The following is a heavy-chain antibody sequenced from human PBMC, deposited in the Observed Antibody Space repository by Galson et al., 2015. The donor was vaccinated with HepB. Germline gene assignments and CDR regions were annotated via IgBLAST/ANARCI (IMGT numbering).Heavy chain of an antibody. D-gene: IGHD2-15*01. J-gene: IGHJ4*02. CDR3: AKQWGGYCSGGNCYPITY. Sequence: ETLSLTCTVSGGSISSSYYYWGWIRQPPGKGLEWIGGVYYSGSTDYNPSLKSRVTLSVDTSKNQFSLRMSSVTAADTAVYYCAKQWGGYCSGGNCYPITYWGQGTLVTVTS. CDR2: VYYSGST. CDR1: GGSISSSYYY. V-gene: IGHV4-39*01.